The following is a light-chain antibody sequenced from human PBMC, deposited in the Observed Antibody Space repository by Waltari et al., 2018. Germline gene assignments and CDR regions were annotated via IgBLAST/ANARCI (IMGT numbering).Light chain of an antibody. V-gene: IGKV3-20*01. J-gene: IGKJ1*01. Sequence: ELVLTQSPGTLFLSPGAGATLTCRDSRSVSSSHLAWYQQKPGQAPRVLIHGASNRATCIPDRFSGSGAATDFTLTISRLGPEDYAVYYWQQDGSSPWTFGQGTKVEIK. CDR3: QQDGSSPWT. CDR1: RSVSSSH. CDR2: GAS.